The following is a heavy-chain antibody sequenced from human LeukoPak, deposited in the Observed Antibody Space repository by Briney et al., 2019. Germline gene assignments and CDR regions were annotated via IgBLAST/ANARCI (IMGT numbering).Heavy chain of an antibody. CDR1: VYTFTSYD. CDR2: MNPNSCYT. V-gene: IGHV1-8*01. D-gene: IGHD1-20*01. J-gene: IGHJ4*02. Sequence: GASVNVSCKASVYTFTSYDINGVRQATGQGLEWMGWMNPNSCYTGYAQKFQGRVPMTRNPSIPTAYMELSSLRSADTAVYYCAMRPYNWNDDGNIDYWGQGTLVTVSS. CDR3: AMRPYNWNDDGNIDY.